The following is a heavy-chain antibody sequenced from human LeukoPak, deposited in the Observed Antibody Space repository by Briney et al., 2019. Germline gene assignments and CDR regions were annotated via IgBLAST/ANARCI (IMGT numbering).Heavy chain of an antibody. CDR2: IFISGGT. CDR1: GDSITSGSYY. J-gene: IGHJ4*02. V-gene: IGHV4-61*02. D-gene: IGHD6-13*01. Sequence: SETLSLTCTVSGDSITSGSYYWCWIRRPAGKGLEWMGRIFISGGTNYNPSLRSRVTMSVDTSKNQFSLKLSSVTAADTAVYYCAREGRAAGTSGYSTQNFDYWGQGTLVTVSS. CDR3: AREGRAAGTSGYSTQNFDY.